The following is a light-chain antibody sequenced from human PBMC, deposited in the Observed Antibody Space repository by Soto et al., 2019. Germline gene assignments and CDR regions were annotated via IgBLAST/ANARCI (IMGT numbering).Light chain of an antibody. CDR1: QSVSNY. J-gene: IGKJ2*01. CDR2: DAS. Sequence: EIVLTQSPATLSLSPGERATLSCRASQSVSNYLAWYQQKLGQAPRLLIYDASNRATGIPARFSGSGSGTDFTLTISSLEPEDFAVYYCEQRSNWPRFTFGQGTKVEIK. CDR3: EQRSNWPRFT. V-gene: IGKV3-11*01.